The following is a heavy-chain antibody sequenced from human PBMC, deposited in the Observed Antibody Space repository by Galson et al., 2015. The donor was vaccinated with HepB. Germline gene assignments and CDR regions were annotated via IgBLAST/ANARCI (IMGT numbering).Heavy chain of an antibody. D-gene: IGHD3-10*01. J-gene: IGHJ4*02. CDR1: GSSFSSYW. V-gene: IGHV5-51*01. CDR2: IYPGDSDT. Sequence: QSGAEVTKPGESLKISCKGSGSSFSSYWIVWVRQMPGKGLEWMGIIYPGDSDTRYSPSFQGQVTISADKSISTASLQWSSLKASDTAMYYCARQVSGSGRQPFDYWGQGTLVTVSP. CDR3: ARQVSGSGRQPFDY.